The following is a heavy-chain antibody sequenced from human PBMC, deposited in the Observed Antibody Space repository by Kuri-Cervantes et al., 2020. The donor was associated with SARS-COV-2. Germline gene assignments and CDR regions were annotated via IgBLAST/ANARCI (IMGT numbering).Heavy chain of an antibody. V-gene: IGHV4-4*08. CDR3: ARDYYDSSGYYYPDY. CDR2: IYTSGST. Sequence: SETLSLTCSVSGGSISSYYWSWIRQPPGKGLEWIGYIYTSGSTNYNPSLKSRVTMSVDTSKNQFSLKLSSVTAADTAVYYCARDYYDSSGYYYPDYWGQGTLVTVSS. J-gene: IGHJ4*02. CDR1: GGSISSYY. D-gene: IGHD3-22*01.